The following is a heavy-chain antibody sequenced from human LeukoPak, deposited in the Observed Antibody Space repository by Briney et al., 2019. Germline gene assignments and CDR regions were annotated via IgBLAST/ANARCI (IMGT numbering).Heavy chain of an antibody. V-gene: IGHV3-9*01. CDR2: ICWDSGSI. D-gene: IGHD3-9*01. CDR1: GFTFDDYS. CDR3: AKDSGILTGLGGRGYYFDY. J-gene: IGHJ4*02. Sequence: GGAPRISCAAPGFTFDDYSMHLVRAAPGKGLEWVSGICWDSGSIGYADSVKGRFTISRDNAKNSLYLQMNSLRAEDTALYYCAKDSGILTGLGGRGYYFDYWGQGTLVTVSS.